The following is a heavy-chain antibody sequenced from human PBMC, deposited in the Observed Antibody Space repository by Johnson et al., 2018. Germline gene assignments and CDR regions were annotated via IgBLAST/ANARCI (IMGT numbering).Heavy chain of an antibody. V-gene: IGHV4-34*01. CDR2: INHSGST. D-gene: IGHD4-17*01. CDR3: ARDRDYWDAFDI. CDR1: GGSFSGYY. J-gene: IGHJ3*02. Sequence: QVQLQQWGAGLLKPSETLSLTCAVYGGSFSGYYWSWIRQPPGKGLEWIGEINHSGSTNYNPSLKSRVTISLDTSKNQFSLKLSSVTAADTAVYYCARDRDYWDAFDIWGQGTMVTVSS.